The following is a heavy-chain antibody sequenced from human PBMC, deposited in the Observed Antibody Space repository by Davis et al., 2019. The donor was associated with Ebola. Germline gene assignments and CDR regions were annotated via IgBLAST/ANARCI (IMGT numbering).Heavy chain of an antibody. Sequence: SETLSLTCTVSGGSISSSSYYWGWTRQPPGRGLEWIGSIYYSGSTNYNPSLKSRVTISVDTSKNQFSLKLSSVTAADTAVYYCARARMSIFGAPYGMDVWGQGTTVTVSS. V-gene: IGHV4-39*07. CDR3: ARARMSIFGAPYGMDV. J-gene: IGHJ6*02. CDR2: IYYSGST. D-gene: IGHD3-3*01. CDR1: GGSISSSSYY.